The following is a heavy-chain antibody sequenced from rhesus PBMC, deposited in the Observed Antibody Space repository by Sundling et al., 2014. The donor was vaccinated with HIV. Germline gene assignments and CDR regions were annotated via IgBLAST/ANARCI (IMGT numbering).Heavy chain of an antibody. Sequence: QVQLQESGPGLVKPSETLSLTCTVYGDSISGYYYWSWIRQPPGKGLEWIGYITYHGTTSYNPSLQSRVTISRDTSKNQFSLRLTSATVADTAVYYCARPREYRYNYDYWGQGLLVTVSS. CDR2: ITYHGTT. V-gene: IGHV4-122*02. CDR3: ARPREYRYNYDY. J-gene: IGHJ4*01. CDR1: GDSISGYYY. D-gene: IGHD5-12*01.